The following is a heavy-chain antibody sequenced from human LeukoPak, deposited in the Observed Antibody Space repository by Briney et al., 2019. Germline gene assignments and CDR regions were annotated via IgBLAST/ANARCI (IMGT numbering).Heavy chain of an antibody. D-gene: IGHD3-22*01. CDR3: AITTYYSSGYYYGVQDLLNAFDI. V-gene: IGHV4-39*01. CDR2: IYYSGST. Sequence: PSETLSLTCTVSGGSISSSSYYWGWIRQPPGKGLEWIGSIYYSGSTYYNPSLKSRVTISVDTSKNQFSLKLSSVTAADTAVYYCAITTYYSSGYYYGVQDLLNAFDIWGQGTMVTVSS. J-gene: IGHJ3*02. CDR1: GGSISSSSYY.